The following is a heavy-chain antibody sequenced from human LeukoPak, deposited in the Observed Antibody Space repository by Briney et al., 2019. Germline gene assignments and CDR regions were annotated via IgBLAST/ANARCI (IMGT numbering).Heavy chain of an antibody. CDR2: IKQDGSEK. CDR3: ARNGLVRGVISYYYYVMDV. J-gene: IGHJ6*02. V-gene: IGHV3-7*05. D-gene: IGHD3-10*01. Sequence: PGGSLRLSCAASGFTFSSSWMSWVRQAPGKGLEWVANIKQDGSEKYYVDSVKGRFTISRDDAKKSLYLQMDSLRVEDTAVYYCARNGLVRGVISYYYYVMDVWGQGTTVTVSS. CDR1: GFTFSSSW.